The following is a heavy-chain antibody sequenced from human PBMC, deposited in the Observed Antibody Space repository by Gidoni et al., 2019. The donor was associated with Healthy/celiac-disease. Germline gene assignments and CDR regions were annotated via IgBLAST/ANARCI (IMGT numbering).Heavy chain of an antibody. Sequence: HVTLNESGPVLVKPTETPTLTCSVSGFSPRYARMGVSWIRQPHGKALDWLAHIFSHDEKSYPTSLKSRLNISNDTSKRQVGLTMTNKDPVDTATYYSARRRRDSSCYRFDDWGQGTLVTVSS. CDR2: IFSHDEK. J-gene: IGHJ4*02. CDR3: ARRRRDSSCYRFDD. V-gene: IGHV2-26*01. CDR1: GFSPRYARMG. D-gene: IGHD3-22*01.